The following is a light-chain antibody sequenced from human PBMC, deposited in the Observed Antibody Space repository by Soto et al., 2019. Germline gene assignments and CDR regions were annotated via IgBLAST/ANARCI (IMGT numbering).Light chain of an antibody. CDR3: LLYYGGAVV. V-gene: IGLV7-43*01. Sequence: QTVVTQEPSLTVSPGGTVTLTCASSTGAVTSGYYPNWCQQKPGQAPRALSYSTSNKHSWTPARFLGSLLGGKAALTLSGVQPEDAAEYYCLLYYGGAVVFGGGTKLTVL. J-gene: IGLJ2*01. CDR2: STS. CDR1: TGAVTSGYY.